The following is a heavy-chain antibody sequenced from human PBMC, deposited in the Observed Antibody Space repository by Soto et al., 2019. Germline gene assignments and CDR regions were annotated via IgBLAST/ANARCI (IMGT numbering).Heavy chain of an antibody. CDR1: GGSFSGYY. V-gene: IGHV4-34*01. CDR2: INHSGST. Sequence: PSETLSLTCAVYGGSFSGYYWSWIRQPPGKGLEWIGEINHSGSTNYNPSLKSRVTISVDTSKSQFSLKLSSVTAADTAVYYCARGVLSIWGSYRYTPAFDIWGQGTMVTVSS. J-gene: IGHJ3*02. D-gene: IGHD3-16*02. CDR3: ARGVLSIWGSYRYTPAFDI.